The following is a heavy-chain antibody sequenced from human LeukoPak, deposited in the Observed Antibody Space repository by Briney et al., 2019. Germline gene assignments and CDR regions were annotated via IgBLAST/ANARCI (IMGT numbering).Heavy chain of an antibody. CDR3: ARIDIAVVPSTTFDY. V-gene: IGHV4-39*01. Sequence: PSETLSLTCTVSGGSISSGSYYWGWIRQPPGKGLEWIGSIYYSGNTYYNPSLKSRVTISVDTSKNQFSLKLSSVTAADTAVYYCARIDIAVVPSTTFDYWGQGTLSPSPQ. CDR2: IYYSGNT. D-gene: IGHD2-2*01. J-gene: IGHJ4*02. CDR1: GGSISSGSYY.